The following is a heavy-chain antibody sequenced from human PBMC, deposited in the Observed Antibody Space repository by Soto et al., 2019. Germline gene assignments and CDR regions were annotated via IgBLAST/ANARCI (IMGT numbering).Heavy chain of an antibody. J-gene: IGHJ6*02. CDR3: ARDYYDSSGYYYYYGMDV. CDR2: IWYDGSNK. D-gene: IGHD3-22*01. V-gene: IGHV3-33*01. Sequence: QVQLVESGGGEVQPGRSLRLSCAASGFTFSSYGMHWVRQAPGKGLEWVAVIWYDGSNKYYADSVKGRFTISRDNSKNTLYLQMNSLRAEDTAVYYCARDYYDSSGYYYYYGMDVWGQGTTVTVSS. CDR1: GFTFSSYG.